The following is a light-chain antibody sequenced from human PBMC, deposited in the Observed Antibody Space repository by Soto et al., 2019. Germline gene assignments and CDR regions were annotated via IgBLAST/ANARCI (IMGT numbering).Light chain of an antibody. CDR2: GAS. CDR1: QSVTIS. J-gene: IGKJ2*01. CDR3: QQYNDWPRT. V-gene: IGKV3-15*01. Sequence: EIVMTQSPATLSVSPGERATLSCRASQSVTISLAWYQQKPGQAPTLLIYGASSRATGTPVRFSGSGSGTEFTLTISSLQSEDFAVYYCQQYNDWPRTFGQGTKREIK.